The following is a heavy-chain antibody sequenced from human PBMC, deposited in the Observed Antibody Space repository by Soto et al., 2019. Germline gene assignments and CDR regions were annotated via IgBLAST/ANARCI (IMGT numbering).Heavy chain of an antibody. CDR1: GGTFSSYT. CDR3: AGDVDTAMAYSD. D-gene: IGHD5-18*01. J-gene: IGHJ4*02. CDR2: IIPILGIA. Sequence: QVQLVQSGAEVKKPGSSVKVSCKASGGTFSSYTISWVRQAPGQGLEWMGRIIPILGIANYAQKFQGRVTITADKSTSPAYMALSSLRSEDTAVYYCAGDVDTAMAYSDWGQGTLVTFSA. V-gene: IGHV1-69*02.